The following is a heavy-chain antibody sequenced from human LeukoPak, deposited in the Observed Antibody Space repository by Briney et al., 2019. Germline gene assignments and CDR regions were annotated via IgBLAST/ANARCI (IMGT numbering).Heavy chain of an antibody. D-gene: IGHD6-19*01. Sequence: GGSLRLSCAASGLTFSSHWMHWVRQAPGKGLEWVSGITGSGRSTYYADSVKGRFTISRDNSKNTLYLQMNNLRAEDTAVYYCAKAARSSVAGLFFDLWGRGTLVTVSS. V-gene: IGHV3-23*01. CDR1: GLTFSSHW. J-gene: IGHJ2*01. CDR3: AKAARSSVAGLFFDL. CDR2: ITGSGRST.